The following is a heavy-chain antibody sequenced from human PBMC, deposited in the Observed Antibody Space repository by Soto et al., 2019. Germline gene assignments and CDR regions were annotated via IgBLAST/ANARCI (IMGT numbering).Heavy chain of an antibody. CDR1: GGSISSGGYY. Sequence: SETLSLTCTVSGGSISSGGYYWSWIRQHPGKGLEWIGYIYYSGSTYYNPSLKSRVTISVDTSKNQFSLKLSSVTAADTAVYYCARVYCSGGSCHDAFDIWGQGTMVTV. CDR3: ARVYCSGGSCHDAFDI. J-gene: IGHJ3*02. V-gene: IGHV4-31*03. D-gene: IGHD2-15*01. CDR2: IYYSGST.